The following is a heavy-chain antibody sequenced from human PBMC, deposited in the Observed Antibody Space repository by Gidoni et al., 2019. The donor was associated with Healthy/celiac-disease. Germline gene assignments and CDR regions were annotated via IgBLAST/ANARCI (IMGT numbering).Heavy chain of an antibody. CDR3: AKVLEGGSYGMDV. Sequence: EVQLLESGGGLVQPGGSLRLSCAASGFTFSSYAMSWVRQAPGKGLGWVSAISGSGGSTYYADSVKGRFTISRDNSKNTLYLQMNSLRAEDTAVYYCAKVLEGGSYGMDVWGQGTTVTVSS. J-gene: IGHJ6*02. V-gene: IGHV3-23*01. CDR1: GFTFSSYA. CDR2: ISGSGGST. D-gene: IGHD1-26*01.